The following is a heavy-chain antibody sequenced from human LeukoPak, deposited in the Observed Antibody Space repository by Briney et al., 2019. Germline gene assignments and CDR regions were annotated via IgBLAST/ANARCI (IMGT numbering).Heavy chain of an antibody. CDR1: GFTFSSYG. CDR2: ISTKSSTI. Sequence: SGGSPRLSCAPSGFTFSSYGMNWVRQAPGKGLEWVSYISTKSSTIYYADSVQGRFTISRDNAKNTLYLQLNSLRDEDTAVYYCAGEPAAADDAFDIWGQGTMVTVSS. CDR3: AGEPAAADDAFDI. J-gene: IGHJ3*02. D-gene: IGHD6-13*01. V-gene: IGHV3-48*02.